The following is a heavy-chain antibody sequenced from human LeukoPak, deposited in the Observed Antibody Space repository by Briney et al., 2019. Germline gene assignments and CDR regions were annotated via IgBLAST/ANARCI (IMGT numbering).Heavy chain of an antibody. CDR1: SGSISSYY. V-gene: IGHV4-4*07. D-gene: IGHD3-10*01. J-gene: IGHJ4*02. Sequence: SETLSLTCTVSSGSISSYYWSWIRQPAGKGLEWIGRIYTSGSTNYNPSLKSRVTMSVDTSKNQFSLKLSSVTAADTAVYYCARDFGVLGWFGELQYYFDYWGQGTLVTVSS. CDR2: IYTSGST. CDR3: ARDFGVLGWFGELQYYFDY.